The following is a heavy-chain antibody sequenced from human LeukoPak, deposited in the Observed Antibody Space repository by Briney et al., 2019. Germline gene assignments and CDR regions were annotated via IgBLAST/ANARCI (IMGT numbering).Heavy chain of an antibody. D-gene: IGHD5-18*01. V-gene: IGHV4-39*07. Sequence: SETLSLTCTVSGGSISSYYWGWIRQPPGKGLEWIGSIYYSGSTYYNPSLKSRVTISVDTSKNQFSLKLSSVTAADTAVYYCARDRPLWRAFDIWGQGTMVTVSS. CDR2: IYYSGST. J-gene: IGHJ3*02. CDR3: ARDRPLWRAFDI. CDR1: GGSISSYY.